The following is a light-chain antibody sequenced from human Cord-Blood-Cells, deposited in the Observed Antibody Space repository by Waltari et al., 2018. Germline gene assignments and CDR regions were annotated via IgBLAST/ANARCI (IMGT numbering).Light chain of an antibody. CDR3: QQYNSYSMYS. V-gene: IGKV1-5*03. J-gene: IGKJ2*03. CDR2: KAS. Sequence: DIQMTHSLSPLSASVGDRVTITCRASQSVNSWLAWYQQKPGTAPKLLIYKASSLVSGVPSRFSGSGSGTEFTLTISSLHPDDFATYYCQQYNSYSMYSFGQGTKLEIK. CDR1: QSVNSW.